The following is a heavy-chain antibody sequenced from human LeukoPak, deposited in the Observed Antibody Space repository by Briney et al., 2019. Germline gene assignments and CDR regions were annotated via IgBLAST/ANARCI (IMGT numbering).Heavy chain of an antibody. D-gene: IGHD3-22*01. CDR2: IYHSGST. Sequence: PSETLSLTCAVSGGSISSGGYSWSWIRQPPGKGLEWIGYIYHSGSTYYNPSLKSRVTISVDRSKNQFSLKLSSVTAADTAVYYCARGNHYYDKYGMDVWGQGTTVTVSS. CDR3: ARGNHYYDKYGMDV. V-gene: IGHV4-30-2*01. J-gene: IGHJ6*02. CDR1: GGSISSGGYS.